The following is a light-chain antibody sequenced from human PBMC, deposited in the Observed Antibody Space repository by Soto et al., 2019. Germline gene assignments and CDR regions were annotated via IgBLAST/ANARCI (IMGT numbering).Light chain of an antibody. Sequence: EIVLTQSPGTLSLSPGERATLSCRASQSVSSSYLAWYQQKPGQAPRLLIYGASTRATGIPARFSGSGSGTEFTLTISSLQPDDFATYYCQQSYNTPQTFGQGTKVDIK. CDR2: GAS. CDR1: QSVSSSY. CDR3: QQSYNTPQT. J-gene: IGKJ1*01. V-gene: IGKV3D-7*01.